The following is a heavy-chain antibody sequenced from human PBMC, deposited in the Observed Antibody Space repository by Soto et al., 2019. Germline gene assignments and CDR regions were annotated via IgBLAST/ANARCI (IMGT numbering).Heavy chain of an antibody. CDR3: ATDPRAVHGFDP. CDR2: FDPEDGET. V-gene: IGHV1-24*01. Sequence: SVKVSCKVSGYTLTELSMHWVRQAPGKGLEWMGGFDPEDGETIYAQKFQGRVTMTEDTSTDTAYMELSSLRSEDTAVYYCATDPRAVHGFDPWGQGTLVTVSS. J-gene: IGHJ5*02. CDR1: GYTLTELS. D-gene: IGHD6-19*01.